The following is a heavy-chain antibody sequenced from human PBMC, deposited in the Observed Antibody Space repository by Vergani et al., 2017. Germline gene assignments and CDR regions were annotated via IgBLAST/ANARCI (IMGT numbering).Heavy chain of an antibody. Sequence: QVQLVQSGAEVKKPGSSVKVSCKASGGTFSSYAISWVRQAPGQGLEWMGGIIPIFGTANYAQKFQGRVTITADESTSTAYMELSSLRSEDTAVYYCATYGEVLSIVGATTFFDYWGQGTLVTVSS. CDR2: IIPIFGTA. CDR3: ATYGEVLSIVGATTFFDY. V-gene: IGHV1-69*01. CDR1: GGTFSSYA. D-gene: IGHD1-26*01. J-gene: IGHJ4*02.